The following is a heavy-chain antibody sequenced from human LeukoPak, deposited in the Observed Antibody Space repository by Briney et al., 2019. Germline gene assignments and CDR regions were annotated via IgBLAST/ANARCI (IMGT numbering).Heavy chain of an antibody. J-gene: IGHJ4*02. CDR1: GFTFNSYS. V-gene: IGHV3-30*04. CDR3: AREQGQQWRRFDS. D-gene: IGHD6-19*01. CDR2: ISSHGSNK. Sequence: GGSLRLSCAASGFTFNSYSMHWVRQAPGKGLKWVAVISSHGSNKDYADSVKGRFTISRDNSENTLYLQMDSLTTEDTGVYYCAREQGQQWRRFDSWGQGSPVTVPS.